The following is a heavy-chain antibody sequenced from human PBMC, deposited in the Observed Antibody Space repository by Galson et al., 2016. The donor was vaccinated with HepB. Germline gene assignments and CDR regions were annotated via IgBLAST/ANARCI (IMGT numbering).Heavy chain of an antibody. CDR1: GFTFTNYT. Sequence: SLRLSCAASGFTFTNYTMHWVRQAPGKELEWVSSISRGSGYIYYADSVKGRFTISRDNAKNSLYLQMNSLRVEDTAIYYCAKAIISTSPRPDSWGQGTLVTVSS. CDR2: ISRGSGYI. CDR3: AKAIISTSPRPDS. V-gene: IGHV3-21*04. J-gene: IGHJ4*02. D-gene: IGHD2-2*01.